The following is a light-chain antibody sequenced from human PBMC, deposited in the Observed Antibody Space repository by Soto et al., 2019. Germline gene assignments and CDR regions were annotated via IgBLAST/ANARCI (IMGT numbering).Light chain of an antibody. Sequence: DIVLTQSPATLSLSPGERATLSCRASQSVSNYLVWYQHKPGQAPRLLIYEASNRATGIPDRFSGSGSGTEFTLSISSLQSEDFAVYYCQQYYNWPRTFGQGTKVDI. J-gene: IGKJ1*01. CDR1: QSVSNY. V-gene: IGKV3-11*01. CDR2: EAS. CDR3: QQYYNWPRT.